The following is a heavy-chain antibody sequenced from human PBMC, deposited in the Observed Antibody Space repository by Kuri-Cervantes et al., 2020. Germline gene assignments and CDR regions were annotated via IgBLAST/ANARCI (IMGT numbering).Heavy chain of an antibody. CDR3: ARALTARIAVAGTTWFDP. CDR1: GYTFTSYD. D-gene: IGHD6-19*01. Sequence: ASVKVSCKASGYTFTSYDINWVRQATGQGLEWMGWMNPNSGNTGYAQKFQGRVTMTRNTSISTAYMELSSLRSEDTAVYYCARALTARIAVAGTTWFDPWGQGTLVTVSS. V-gene: IGHV1-8*01. CDR2: MNPNSGNT. J-gene: IGHJ5*02.